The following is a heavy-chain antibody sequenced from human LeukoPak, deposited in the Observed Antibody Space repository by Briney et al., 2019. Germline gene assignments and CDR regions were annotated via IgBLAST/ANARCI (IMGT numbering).Heavy chain of an antibody. D-gene: IGHD6-13*01. V-gene: IGHV3-20*01. CDR2: INWNGGST. CDR3: ARYIAGIAAAGAFDY. Sequence: GGSLRLSCAASGFTFDDYGMSWVRQAPGKGLEWVSGINWNGGSTGYADSVKGRFTISRDNAKNSLYLQMNSLRAEDTALYHCARYIAGIAAAGAFDYWGQGTLVTVSS. CDR1: GFTFDDYG. J-gene: IGHJ4*02.